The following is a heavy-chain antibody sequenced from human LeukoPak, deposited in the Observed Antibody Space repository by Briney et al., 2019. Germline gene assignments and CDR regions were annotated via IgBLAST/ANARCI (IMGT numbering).Heavy chain of an antibody. CDR2: INSGGST. J-gene: IGHJ4*02. D-gene: IGHD6-19*01. Sequence: PGGSLRLSCAASGFTVSSNYMSWVRQAPGKGLEWVSVINSGGSTYYADSVKGRFTISRDNSKSTLYLQMNSLRAEDTAVYYCARADYSSGWSYYFDYWGQGTLVTVSS. V-gene: IGHV3-66*01. CDR3: ARADYSSGWSYYFDY. CDR1: GFTVSSNY.